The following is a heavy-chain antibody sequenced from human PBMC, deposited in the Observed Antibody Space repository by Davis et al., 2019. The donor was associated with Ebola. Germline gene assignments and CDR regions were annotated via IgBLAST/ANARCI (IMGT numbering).Heavy chain of an antibody. CDR3: ARRYFSSWFRGTFDY. J-gene: IGHJ4*02. D-gene: IGHD4-11*01. Sequence: PSETLSLTCTVSGGSITSRGYYWGWIRQPPGKGLEWIGSMHYSGSTYYTPSLQSRATISADTSKNQVSLKLSVVTAADTAVYYCARRYFSSWFRGTFDYWGQGILVTISS. CDR1: GGSITSRGYY. V-gene: IGHV4-39*01. CDR2: MHYSGST.